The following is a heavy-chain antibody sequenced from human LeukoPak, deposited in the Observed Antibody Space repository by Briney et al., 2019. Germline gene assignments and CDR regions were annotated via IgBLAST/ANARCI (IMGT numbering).Heavy chain of an antibody. V-gene: IGHV4-59*01. Sequence: SETLSLTCTVWGGSISDYYWRWVRQPPGKGLERIGYIYYSGSPNYPPSLKSRVTISINTSKNQFSLRLSSVTAADTAVYYCAGATSREAFDIWGQGTRVTVSS. CDR3: AGATSREAFDI. CDR2: IYYSGSP. D-gene: IGHD2-2*01. CDR1: GGSISDYY. J-gene: IGHJ3*02.